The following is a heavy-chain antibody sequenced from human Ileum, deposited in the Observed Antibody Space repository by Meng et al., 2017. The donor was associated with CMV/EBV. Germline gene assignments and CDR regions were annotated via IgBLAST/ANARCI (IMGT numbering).Heavy chain of an antibody. V-gene: IGHV1-2*02. CDR2: INPNTGTT. J-gene: IGHJ4*02. D-gene: IGHD1-26*01. CDR1: GYTFTGYY. Sequence: QVHLVQSGAEVKKPGASVKVSCKASGYTFTGYYLHWVRQGPGQGLEWMAWINPNTGTTDYAQKFRGRVTMTRDTSISTAYMELSSLKSDDTALYYCARGGGAADYWGQGTLVTVSS. CDR3: ARGGGAADY.